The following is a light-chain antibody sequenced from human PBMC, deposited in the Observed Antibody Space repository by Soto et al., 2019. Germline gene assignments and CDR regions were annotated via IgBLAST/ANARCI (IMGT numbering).Light chain of an antibody. Sequence: QSVLTQPPSASGTPGQRVTISCSGSSSNIGSNTVNWYQQLPGTAPKLLIYNNNQWPSGVPDRFSGSKSGTSVSLAITALQSDDEADYYCAAWDGSLNGVVFGGGTKLAVL. CDR3: AAWDGSLNGVV. CDR1: SSNIGSNT. V-gene: IGLV1-44*01. CDR2: NNN. J-gene: IGLJ2*01.